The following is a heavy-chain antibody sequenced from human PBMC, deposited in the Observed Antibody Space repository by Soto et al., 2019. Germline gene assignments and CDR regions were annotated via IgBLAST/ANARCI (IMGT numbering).Heavy chain of an antibody. CDR3: VRSLMSRAMESFDY. V-gene: IGHV4-59*12. Sequence: KPSETLSLTCRLFAGSISRYYWGWVRQSPGEGLEWIAHVSYTVDASYNPSLKSRVTISLDTSKNQIALSLISVTAADTAVYYGVRSLMSRAMESFDYWGQGTLVTVSS. D-gene: IGHD3-3*01. CDR2: VSYTVDA. CDR1: AGSISRYY. J-gene: IGHJ4*02.